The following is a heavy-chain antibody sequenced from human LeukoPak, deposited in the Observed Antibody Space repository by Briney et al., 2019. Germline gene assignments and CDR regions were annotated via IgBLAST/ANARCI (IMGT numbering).Heavy chain of an antibody. V-gene: IGHV3-74*01. J-gene: IGHJ3*02. CDR1: GFTFSSYW. CDR3: ARDPLDYDFWSGPNDAFDI. Sequence: GGSLRLSCAASGFTFSSYWMHWVRQAPGKGLVWVSRINSDGSSTSYADSVKGRFTISRDNAKNTLYLQMNSLRAEDTAVYYCARDPLDYDFWSGPNDAFDIWGQGTMVTVSS. CDR2: INSDGSST. D-gene: IGHD3-3*01.